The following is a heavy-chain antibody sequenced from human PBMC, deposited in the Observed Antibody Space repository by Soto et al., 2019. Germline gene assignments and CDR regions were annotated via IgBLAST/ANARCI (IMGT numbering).Heavy chain of an antibody. CDR1: GYTFTNYG. CDR3: AREGQAPYYYYGMDV. V-gene: IGHV1-18*01. CDR2: ISGYNGNT. J-gene: IGHJ6*02. Sequence: QVQVVQSGDEVKKPGASVKVSCKASGYTFTNYGFSWVRQAPGQCLEWMGWISGYNGNTKYAEKFKGRVTMTTDTSTSTAHMELRSLRSDDTAVYYCAREGQAPYYYYGMDVWGQGTAVTVSS.